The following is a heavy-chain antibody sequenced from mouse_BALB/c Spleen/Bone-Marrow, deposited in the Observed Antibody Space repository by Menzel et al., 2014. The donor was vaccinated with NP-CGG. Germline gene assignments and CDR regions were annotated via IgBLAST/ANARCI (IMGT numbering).Heavy chain of an antibody. Sequence: VQLQQSGGGLVKPGGSLKLSCAASGFTFSDYYMYWVRQTPEKRLEWVATISDGGSYTYYPDSVKGRFTISRDNAKNNLYLQMSSLKSEDTAMYYCGRAWFAYWGQGTLVTASA. J-gene: IGHJ3*01. CDR3: GRAWFAY. D-gene: IGHD3-3*01. CDR1: GFTFSDYY. CDR2: ISDGGSYT. V-gene: IGHV5-4*02.